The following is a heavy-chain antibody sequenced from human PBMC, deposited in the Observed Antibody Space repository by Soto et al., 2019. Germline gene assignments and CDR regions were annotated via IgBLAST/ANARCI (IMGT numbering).Heavy chain of an antibody. CDR2: IVHGGTT. CDR1: GYSISSCYF. Sequence: SETLSRTFTVSGYSISSCYFWAWIRQPPWKVLEWIGNIVHGGTTHYNPSLKSRVSISVDTSKKQFSLNLGFVTAADAAVYYCWRDDYDSYGDPGCWGHGTLVNVSS. V-gene: IGHV4-38-2*02. CDR3: WRDDYDSYGDPGC. D-gene: IGHD4-17*01. J-gene: IGHJ4*01.